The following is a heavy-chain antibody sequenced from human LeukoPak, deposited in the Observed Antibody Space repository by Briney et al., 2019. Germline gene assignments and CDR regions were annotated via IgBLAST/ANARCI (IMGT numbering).Heavy chain of an antibody. V-gene: IGHV4-34*01. CDR2: INHSGST. CDR3: ASRRAVAAYYYYYMDV. J-gene: IGHJ6*03. Sequence: SETLSLTCAVYGGSFSGYYWSWIRQPPGKGLEWIGEINHSGSTYYNPSLKSRVTISVDTSKNQFSLKLSSVTAADTAVYYCASRRAVAAYYYYYMDVWGKGTTVTVSS. D-gene: IGHD6-19*01. CDR1: GGSFSGYY.